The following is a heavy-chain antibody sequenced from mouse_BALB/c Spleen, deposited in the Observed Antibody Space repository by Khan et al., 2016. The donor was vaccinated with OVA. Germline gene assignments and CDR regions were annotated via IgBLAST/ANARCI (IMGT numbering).Heavy chain of an antibody. Sequence: VQLQESGAELMKPGASVKISCKATGYTFGSYWIEWVMQRPGQGLEWIGEILPGSGSSNYNEKFKAKATFTADKSSNTAYMQLSSLTSEYSAVYYCARGDYDGAYWGQGTLVTVSA. CDR1: GYTFGSYW. CDR2: ILPGSGSS. D-gene: IGHD2-4*01. CDR3: ARGDYDGAY. V-gene: IGHV1-9*01. J-gene: IGHJ3*01.